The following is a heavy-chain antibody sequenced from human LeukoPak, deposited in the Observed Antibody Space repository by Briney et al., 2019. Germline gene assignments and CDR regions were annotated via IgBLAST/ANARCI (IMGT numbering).Heavy chain of an antibody. CDR2: TSWNSGSI. V-gene: IGHV3-9*03. CDR3: AKASIPYGDYPPDY. D-gene: IGHD4-17*01. Sequence: GGSLRLSCAASGFTFDDYAMHWVRQAPGKGLEWVSGTSWNSGSIGYADSVKGRFTISRDNAKNSLYLQMNSLRAEDMALYYCAKASIPYGDYPPDYWGQGTLVTVSS. CDR1: GFTFDDYA. J-gene: IGHJ4*02.